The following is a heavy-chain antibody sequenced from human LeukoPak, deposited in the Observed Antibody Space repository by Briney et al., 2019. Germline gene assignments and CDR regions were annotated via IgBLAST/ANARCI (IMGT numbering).Heavy chain of an antibody. CDR1: AFTVSHAH. J-gene: IGHJ4*02. CDR3: AKERAGYTNPYYFDY. V-gene: IGHV3-23*01. D-gene: IGHD3-16*02. CDR2: ISGSGANT. Sequence: AGGPLSLSCVDSAFTVSHAHMTWVRQAPGKGLEWVSTISGSGANTYYADSVRGRFTISRDNSKNTLYLHMNSLRAEDTAVYYCAKERAGYTNPYYFDYWGQGTLVTVSS.